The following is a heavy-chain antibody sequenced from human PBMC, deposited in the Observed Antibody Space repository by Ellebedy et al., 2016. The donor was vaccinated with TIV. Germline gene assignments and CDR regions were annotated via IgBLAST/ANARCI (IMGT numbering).Heavy chain of an antibody. CDR2: ISVSTI. Sequence: GESLKISCEGSGFTFSGYAMNWVRQAPGKGLEWLSYISVSTIYYADSVKGRFTISIDNAKNSLYLQMNSLRPEDTAVYYCARAPEGDYYYNYGMDLWGQGTTVTVSS. V-gene: IGHV3-48*04. CDR3: ARAPEGDYYYNYGMDL. CDR1: GFTFSGYA. D-gene: IGHD3-16*01. J-gene: IGHJ6*02.